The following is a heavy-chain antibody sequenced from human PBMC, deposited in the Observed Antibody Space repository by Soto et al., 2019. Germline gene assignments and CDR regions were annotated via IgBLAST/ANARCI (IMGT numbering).Heavy chain of an antibody. Sequence: PGESLKISCKASGYSFATYWIGWVRQMPGKGLAWMGIIYPGDSDTMYSPSSQGQAIISADFSSTTTHLQWRSLQALDTVIASGATEYGVAPANEWIDKWGQGTLDMVSS. CDR1: GYSFATYW. CDR2: IYPGDSDT. CDR3: ATEYGVAPANEWIDK. D-gene: IGHD4-17*01. J-gene: IGHJ4*02. V-gene: IGHV5-51*01.